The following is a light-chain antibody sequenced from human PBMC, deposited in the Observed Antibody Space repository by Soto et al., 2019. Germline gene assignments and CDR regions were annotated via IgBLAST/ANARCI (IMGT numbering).Light chain of an antibody. V-gene: IGKV1-5*03. Sequence: IRMTQSPSSFSASTGDRVTITCRASESISTWLAWYQQKPGKAPKLLIYGASSLESGVPPRFSGDGSGTEFTLTISSLQRDDFGIYYCQQYSRLWSFGQGTKVDIK. CDR3: QQYSRLWS. J-gene: IGKJ1*01. CDR1: ESISTW. CDR2: GAS.